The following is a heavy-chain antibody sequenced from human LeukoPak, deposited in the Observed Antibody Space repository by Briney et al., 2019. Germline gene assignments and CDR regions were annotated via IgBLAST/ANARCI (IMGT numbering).Heavy chain of an antibody. CDR3: ARGGRHDYDGRPPDY. J-gene: IGHJ4*02. CDR2: IYNTGDT. Sequence: GSLRLSCASSGFTFSSYAMSWVRQAPGKGLEWVSFIYNTGDTYYADSVKGRFTISRDNSKNTLYLQMNSLRAEDTAVYYCARGGRHDYDGRPPDYWGQGTLVTVSS. D-gene: IGHD4-23*01. V-gene: IGHV3-23*05. CDR1: GFTFSSYA.